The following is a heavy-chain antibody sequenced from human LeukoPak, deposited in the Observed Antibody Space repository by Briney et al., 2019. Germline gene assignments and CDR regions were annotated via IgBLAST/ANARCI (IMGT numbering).Heavy chain of an antibody. Sequence: GASVKVSCKASGYTFTSYGISWVRQAPGQGLEWMGWISAYNGNTNYAQKLQGRVTMTTDTSTSTAYMELRSLRSDDTAVYYCARVPGLGFWSGYSTHLIYHYFDYWGQGTLVTVSS. CDR3: ARVPGLGFWSGYSTHLIYHYFDY. D-gene: IGHD3-3*01. CDR2: ISAYNGNT. J-gene: IGHJ4*02. CDR1: GYTFTSYG. V-gene: IGHV1-18*01.